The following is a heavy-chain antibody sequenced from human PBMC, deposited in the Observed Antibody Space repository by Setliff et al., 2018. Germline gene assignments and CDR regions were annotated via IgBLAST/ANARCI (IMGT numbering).Heavy chain of an antibody. J-gene: IGHJ3*02. CDR3: ARHGRYTGTYADAFDI. CDR2: IYTSGST. Sequence: PSETLSLTCTVSGGSISSGSYYWSWIRQPAGKGLEWIGHIYTSGSTNYNPSLKSRVTISVDTSKNQFSLQLSSVTAADTAVYYCARHGRYTGTYADAFDIWGQGTMVTVSS. V-gene: IGHV4-61*09. D-gene: IGHD1-26*01. CDR1: GGSISSGSYY.